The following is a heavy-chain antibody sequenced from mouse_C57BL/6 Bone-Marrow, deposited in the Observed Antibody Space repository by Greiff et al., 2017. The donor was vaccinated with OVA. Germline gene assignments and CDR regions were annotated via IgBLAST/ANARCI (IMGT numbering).Heavy chain of an antibody. CDR3: ARRDYGSSYGY. J-gene: IGHJ2*01. CDR2: IYPRSGNT. Sequence: QVHVKQSGAELARPGASVKLSCKASGYTFTSYGISWVKQRTGQGLEWIGEIYPRSGNTYYNEKFKGKATLTADKSSSTAYMELRSLTSEDSAVYFCARRDYGSSYGYWGKGTTLTVSS. CDR1: GYTFTSYG. D-gene: IGHD1-1*01. V-gene: IGHV1-81*01.